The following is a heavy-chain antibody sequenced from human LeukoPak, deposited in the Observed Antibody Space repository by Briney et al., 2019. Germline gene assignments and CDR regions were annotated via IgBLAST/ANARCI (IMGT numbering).Heavy chain of an antibody. Sequence: GGSLRLSCVASEFTFSYYWMYWVRHAPGQGLVSVSRISSDGSSTTYAESVKGRFTISRDNAKNTLYLQMNSLRAEDTAIYYCAREDSNGIDYWGQGTLVTVSS. CDR3: AREDSNGIDY. D-gene: IGHD6-19*01. J-gene: IGHJ4*02. V-gene: IGHV3-74*01. CDR2: ISSDGSST. CDR1: EFTFSYYW.